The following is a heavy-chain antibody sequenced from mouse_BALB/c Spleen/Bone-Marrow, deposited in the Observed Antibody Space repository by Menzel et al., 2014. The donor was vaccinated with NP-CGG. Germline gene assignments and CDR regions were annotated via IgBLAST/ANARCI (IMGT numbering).Heavy chain of an antibody. V-gene: IGHV1-7*01. CDR2: INPSTGYT. CDR3: ARGVGRAFDY. D-gene: IGHD4-1*01. J-gene: IGHJ2*01. Sequence: QVQLQQSGAELAKPGASVKMSCKASGYTFTSYWMHWVKQRPGQGLEWIGYINPSTGYTEYNQKFKDKATLTADKSSSTAYMQLSSLTSEDSAVYYRARGVGRAFDYWGQGTTLTVSS. CDR1: GYTFTSYW.